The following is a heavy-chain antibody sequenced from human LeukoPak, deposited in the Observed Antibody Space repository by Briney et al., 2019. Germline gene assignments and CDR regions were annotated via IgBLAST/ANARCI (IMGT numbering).Heavy chain of an antibody. J-gene: IGHJ4*02. CDR3: ARRGLYSSSWSPFDY. CDR1: GYSFTSYW. V-gene: IGHV5-10-1*01. D-gene: IGHD6-13*01. CDR2: IDPSDSYT. Sequence: RESLKISCKGSGYSFTSYWISWVRQMPGKGLEWMGRIDPSDSYTNYSPSFQGHVTISADKSISTAYLQWSSLKASDTAMYYCARRGLYSSSWSPFDYWGQGTLFSVSS.